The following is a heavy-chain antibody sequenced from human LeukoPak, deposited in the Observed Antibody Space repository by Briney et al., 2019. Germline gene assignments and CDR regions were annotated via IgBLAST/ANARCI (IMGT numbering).Heavy chain of an antibody. CDR2: IYPGDSDT. V-gene: IGHV5-51*01. CDR1: GYSFTTHW. D-gene: IGHD1-26*01. J-gene: IGHJ4*02. Sequence: GESLKISCKASGYSFTTHWIGWVRQMPGKGLEWMGIIYPGDSDTRYSPSFQGHVTISADKSISTAYLQWSSLKASDTAIYYCASSSPNSGSKYYFDYWGQGTLVTVSS. CDR3: ASSSPNSGSKYYFDY.